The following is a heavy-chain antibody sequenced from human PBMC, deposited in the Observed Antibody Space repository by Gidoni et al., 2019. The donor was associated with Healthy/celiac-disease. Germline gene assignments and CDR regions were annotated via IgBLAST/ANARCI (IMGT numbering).Heavy chain of an antibody. J-gene: IGHJ6*02. CDR3: ARETVGVVPAAMPDKYYYYYYGMDV. V-gene: IGHV4-59*01. CDR2: IYYSGST. D-gene: IGHD2-2*01. Sequence: QVQLQESGPGLVKPSETLSLTCTVSGGSISSYYWSWIRQPPGKGLEWIGYIYYSGSTNYNPSLKSRVTISVDTSKNQFSLKLSSVTAADTAVYYCARETVGVVPAAMPDKYYYYYYGMDVWGQGTTVTVSS. CDR1: GGSISSYY.